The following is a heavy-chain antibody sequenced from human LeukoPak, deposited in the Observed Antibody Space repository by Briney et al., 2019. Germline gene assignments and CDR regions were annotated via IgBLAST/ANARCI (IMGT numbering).Heavy chain of an antibody. J-gene: IGHJ4*02. D-gene: IGHD3-16*01. V-gene: IGHV3-23*01. Sequence: GGSLRLSCAASGFTFSSYAMSWVRQAPGKGLEWVSAISGNGGSTYYADSVKGRFTISRDNSKNTLYLQMNSLRAEDTAVYYCAKARQYHDYVWGSFSGNFDYWGQGTLVTVSS. CDR2: ISGNGGST. CDR3: AKARQYHDYVWGSFSGNFDY. CDR1: GFTFSSYA.